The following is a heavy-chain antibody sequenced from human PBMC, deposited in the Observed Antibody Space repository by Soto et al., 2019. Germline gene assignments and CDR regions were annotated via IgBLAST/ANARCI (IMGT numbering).Heavy chain of an antibody. CDR1: GLTFSNHG. J-gene: IGHJ4*02. CDR2: IWYDGTNR. Sequence: LRLSCVASGLTFSNHGMHWVRQAPGKGLEWVTVIWYDGTNRFYADSVKGRFTISRDISENTVYLQMDSLRSEDTAVYYCARESSSGRRDRIDYWGQGTLVTVSS. D-gene: IGHD6-19*01. V-gene: IGHV3-33*01. CDR3: ARESSSGRRDRIDY.